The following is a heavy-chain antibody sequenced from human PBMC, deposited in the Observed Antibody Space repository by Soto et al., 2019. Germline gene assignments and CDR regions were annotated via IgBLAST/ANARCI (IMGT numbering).Heavy chain of an antibody. CDR2: IYYSGST. Sequence: SETLSLTCTVSVGSISSYYWSWIRQPPGKGLEWIGYIYYSGSTNYNPSLKSRVTISVDTSKNQFSLKLSSVTAADTAVYYCARDQGGYSYGFLGMDVWGQGTTVTVSS. CDR1: VGSISSYY. D-gene: IGHD5-18*01. J-gene: IGHJ6*02. V-gene: IGHV4-59*01. CDR3: ARDQGGYSYGFLGMDV.